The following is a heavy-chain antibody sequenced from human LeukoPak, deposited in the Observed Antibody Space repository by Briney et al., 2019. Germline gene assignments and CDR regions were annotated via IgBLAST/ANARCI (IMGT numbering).Heavy chain of an antibody. D-gene: IGHD3-10*01. V-gene: IGHV6-1*01. J-gene: IGHJ5*02. CDR1: GDSVSSNSAA. Sequence: SQTLSLTCAISGDSVSSNSAAWNWIRQSPSRGLEWLGRTYYRSKWYNDYAVSVRSRITINPDTSKNQFSLQLNSVTPEDTAVYYCARAEDYYGSGSYYWSDPWGQGTLVTVSS. CDR2: TYYRSKWYN. CDR3: ARAEDYYGSGSYYWSDP.